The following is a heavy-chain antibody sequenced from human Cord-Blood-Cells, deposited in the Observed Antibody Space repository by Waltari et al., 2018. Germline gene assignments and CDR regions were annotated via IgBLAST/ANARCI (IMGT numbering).Heavy chain of an antibody. D-gene: IGHD6-19*01. J-gene: IGHJ4*02. CDR1: GYSISSGYY. V-gene: IGHV4-38-2*01. CDR3: ARQFTVAAFDY. CDR2: IYHSGST. Sequence: QVQLQESGPGLVKPSETLSLTCAVSGYSISSGYYWGWIRQPPGKGLEWIGSIYHSGSTYYNPSLKSRATISVDTSKNQFSQKLSSVTAADTAVFYCARQFTVAAFDYWGQGTLVTVSS.